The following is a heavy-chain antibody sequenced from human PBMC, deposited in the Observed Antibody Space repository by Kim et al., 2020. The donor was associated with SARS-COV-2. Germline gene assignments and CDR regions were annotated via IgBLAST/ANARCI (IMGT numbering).Heavy chain of an antibody. D-gene: IGHD6-19*01. V-gene: IGHV3-11*06. J-gene: IGHJ6*02. Sequence: RITISRDNAKNALYLQMNSLRAEDTAVYYCARDLGIAVAGTSHYYYGMDVWGQGTTVTVSS. CDR3: ARDLGIAVAGTSHYYYGMDV.